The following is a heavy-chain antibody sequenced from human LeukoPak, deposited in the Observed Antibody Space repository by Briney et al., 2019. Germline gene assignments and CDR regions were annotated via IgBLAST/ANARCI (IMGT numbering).Heavy chain of an antibody. CDR3: AKDHWFDP. CDR1: GFTFSSYW. J-gene: IGHJ5*02. V-gene: IGHV3-21*04. Sequence: PGGSLRLSCAASGFTFSSYWMSWVRQAPGKGLEWVSSISSSSSYIYYADSVKGRFTISRDNAKNSLYLQMNSLRAEDTAVYYCAKDHWFDPWGQGTLVTVSS. CDR2: ISSSSSYI.